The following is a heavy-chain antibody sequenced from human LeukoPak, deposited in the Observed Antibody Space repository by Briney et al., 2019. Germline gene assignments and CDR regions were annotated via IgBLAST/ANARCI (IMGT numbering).Heavy chain of an antibody. CDR1: GYTFTSYD. V-gene: IGHV1-8*01. D-gene: IGHD3-3*01. J-gene: IGHJ6*02. CDR2: MNPNSGNT. CDR3: ARGPLLRFLEWLGVGYYYYGMDV. Sequence: ASVTVSCKASGYTFTSYDINWVRQATGQGLEWMGWMNPNSGNTGYAQKFQGRVTMTRNTSISTAYMELSSLRSEDTAVYYCARGPLLRFLEWLGVGYYYYGMDVWGQGTTVTVSS.